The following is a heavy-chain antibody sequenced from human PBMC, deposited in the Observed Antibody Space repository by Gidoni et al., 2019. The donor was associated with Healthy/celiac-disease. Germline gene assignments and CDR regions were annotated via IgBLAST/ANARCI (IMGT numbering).Heavy chain of an antibody. CDR3: ARDIGYYGSSGYYY. Sequence: QVQLVESGGGVVQPGRSLRLSCAASGFTFSSYGMHWGRQAPGKGLEWVAVIWYDGSNKYYADSVKGRFTISRDNSKNTLYLQMNSLRAEDTAVYYCARDIGYYGSSGYYYWGQGTLVTVSS. V-gene: IGHV3-33*01. D-gene: IGHD3-22*01. CDR2: IWYDGSNK. J-gene: IGHJ4*02. CDR1: GFTFSSYG.